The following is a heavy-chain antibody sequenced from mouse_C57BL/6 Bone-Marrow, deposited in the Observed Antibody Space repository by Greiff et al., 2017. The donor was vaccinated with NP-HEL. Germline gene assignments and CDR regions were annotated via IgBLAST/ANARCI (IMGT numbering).Heavy chain of an antibody. CDR1: GFNIKDDY. CDR2: IDPENGDT. Sequence: VQLQQSGAELVRPGASVKLSCTASGFNIKDDYMHWVKQRPEQGLEWIGWIDPENGDTEYASKFQGKATITADTSSNTAYLQLSSLTSEDTAVDYCTTRPYWYFDVWGTGTTVTVSS. CDR3: TTRPYWYFDV. V-gene: IGHV14-4*01. J-gene: IGHJ1*03.